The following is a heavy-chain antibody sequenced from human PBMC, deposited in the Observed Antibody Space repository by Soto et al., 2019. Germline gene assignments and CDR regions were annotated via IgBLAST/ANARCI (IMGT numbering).Heavy chain of an antibody. Sequence: GGSLRLSCTFSGFAFNNYGINWVLQAPGKGLEWVSSISKSDYTYYSDSVKGRFAISRDNAKSSVSLQMNTLRVEDTAVYYCAREDSIIIPAVSDFWGQGTLVTVSS. V-gene: IGHV3-21*01. J-gene: IGHJ4*02. D-gene: IGHD2-2*01. CDR2: ISKSDYT. CDR1: GFAFNNYG. CDR3: AREDSIIIPAVSDF.